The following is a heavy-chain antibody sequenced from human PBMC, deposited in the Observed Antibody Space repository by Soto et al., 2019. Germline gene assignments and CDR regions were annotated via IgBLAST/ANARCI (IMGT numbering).Heavy chain of an antibody. CDR3: ARYWLSNSGYYYGMDV. J-gene: IGHJ6*02. Sequence: KTSETLSLTCTVSGGSISSYYWSWIRQPPGKGLEWIGYIYYSGSTNYNPSLKSRVTISVDTSKNQFSLKLSSVTAADTAVYYCARYWLSNSGYYYGMDVWGQGTTVTVSS. CDR2: IYYSGST. V-gene: IGHV4-59*01. D-gene: IGHD2-8*02. CDR1: GGSISSYY.